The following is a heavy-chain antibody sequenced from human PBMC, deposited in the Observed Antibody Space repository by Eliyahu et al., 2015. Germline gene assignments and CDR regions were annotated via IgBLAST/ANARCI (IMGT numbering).Heavy chain of an antibody. CDR3: AHRRDLGIPPRFWYFDF. J-gene: IGHJ2*01. CDR1: GFSLSSSGVG. V-gene: IGHV2-5*02. D-gene: IGHD3-16*01. CDR2: VYGDDDK. Sequence: QITLKESGPTLVKPTQTLTLTCTFSGFSLSSSGVGVGWVRQPPGKALEFLALVYGDDDKRYRPSLKSRLTIMKDTSKNQVVLTLTDVDPVDTGTYYXAHRRDLGIPPRFWYFDFWGRGTLVTVSS.